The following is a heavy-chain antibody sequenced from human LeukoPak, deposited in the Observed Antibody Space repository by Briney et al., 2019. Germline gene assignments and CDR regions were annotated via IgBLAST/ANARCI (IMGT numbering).Heavy chain of an antibody. J-gene: IGHJ5*02. V-gene: IGHV1-18*01. CDR1: GYTFTSYG. CDR2: ISAYNGNT. D-gene: IGHD2-2*01. Sequence: GASVKVSCKASGYTFTSYGIRWVRQAPGQGLEWMGWISAYNGNTNYAQKLQGRVTMTTDTSTSTAYMELRSLRSDDTAVYYCARVGCSSTSCRYNWFDPWGQGTLVTVSS. CDR3: ARVGCSSTSCRYNWFDP.